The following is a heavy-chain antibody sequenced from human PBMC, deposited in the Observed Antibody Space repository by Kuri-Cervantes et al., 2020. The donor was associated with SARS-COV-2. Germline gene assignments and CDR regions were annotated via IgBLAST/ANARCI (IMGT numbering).Heavy chain of an antibody. CDR2: ISATSGGT. V-gene: IGHV3-23*01. CDR3: ARGRDIYASSWFKY. Sequence: ETLSLTCAASGFTFGSYAMTWVRQAPGKGLEWVSGISATSGGTYYADSVKGRFTTFRDNSNNRLYLQMSSLRAEDTAVYYCARGRDIYASSWFKYWGQGVLVTVSS. D-gene: IGHD2-2*01. J-gene: IGHJ4*02. CDR1: GFTFGSYA.